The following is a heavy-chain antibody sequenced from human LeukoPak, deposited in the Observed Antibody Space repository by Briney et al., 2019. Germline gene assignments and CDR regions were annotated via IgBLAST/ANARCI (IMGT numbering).Heavy chain of an antibody. V-gene: IGHV3-30*18. D-gene: IGHD1-26*01. CDR3: AKDRIVDYFDY. J-gene: IGHJ4*02. CDR2: ISYDGSNK. CDR1: GFTFSSYG. Sequence: GGSLRLSCAASGFTFSSYGMHWVRQAPGKGLEWVAVISYDGSNKYYADSVKGRFTISRDNSKNTLYLQMNSLRAEDTAVYYCAKDRIVDYFDYWGQGTLDTVSS.